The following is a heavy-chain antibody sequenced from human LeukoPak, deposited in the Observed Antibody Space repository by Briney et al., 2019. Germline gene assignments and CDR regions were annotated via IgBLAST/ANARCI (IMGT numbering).Heavy chain of an antibody. CDR3: ARDSLQYYYDSSGYYEY. CDR1: GFTFSSYG. CDR2: IWYDGSNK. Sequence: GGSLRLSCAASGFTFSSYGMHWVRQAPGKGLEWVALIWYDGSNKYYADSVKGRFTISRDNSKSTLYLQMNSLRAEDTAVYYCARDSLQYYYDSSGYYEYWGQGTLVTVSS. V-gene: IGHV3-30*02. J-gene: IGHJ4*02. D-gene: IGHD3-22*01.